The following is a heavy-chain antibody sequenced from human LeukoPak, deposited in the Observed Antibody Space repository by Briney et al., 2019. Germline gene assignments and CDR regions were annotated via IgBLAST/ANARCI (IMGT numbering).Heavy chain of an antibody. V-gene: IGHV4-59*01. J-gene: IGHJ4*02. D-gene: IGHD5-24*01. CDR1: GGSISSYY. CDR3: ARARDGYNTD. CDR2: IYYSGST. Sequence: PSETLSLTCTASGGSISSYYWSWIRQPPGKGLEWIGYIYYSGSTNYNPSLKSRVTISVDTSKNQFSLKLSSVTAADTAVYYCARARDGYNTDWGQGTLVTVSS.